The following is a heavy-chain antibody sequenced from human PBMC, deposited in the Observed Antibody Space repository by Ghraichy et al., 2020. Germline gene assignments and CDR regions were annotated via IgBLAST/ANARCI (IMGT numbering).Heavy chain of an antibody. CDR3: ATGNYGDYLSLFY. CDR1: GYTLTELS. Sequence: ASVKVSCKVSGYTLTELSMHWVRQAPGKGLEWMGGFDPEDGETIYAQKFQGRVTMTEDTSTDTAYMELSSLRSEDTAVYYCATGNYGDYLSLFYWGQEPWSPSPQ. CDR2: FDPEDGET. J-gene: IGHJ4*01. D-gene: IGHD4-17*01. V-gene: IGHV1-24*01.